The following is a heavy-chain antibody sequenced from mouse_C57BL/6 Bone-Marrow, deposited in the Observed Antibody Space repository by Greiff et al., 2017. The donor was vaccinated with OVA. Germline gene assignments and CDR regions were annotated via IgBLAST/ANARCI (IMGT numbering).Heavy chain of an antibody. CDR3: ARTGTNWDKAYYFDY. CDR2: IYPGSGST. Sequence: QVQLKQPGAELVKPGASVKMSCKASGYTFTSYWITWVKQRPGQGLEWIGDIYPGSGSTNYNEKFKSKATLTVDTSSSTAYMQLSSLTSEDSAVYYCARTGTNWDKAYYFDYWGQGTTLTVSS. D-gene: IGHD4-1*01. CDR1: GYTFTSYW. J-gene: IGHJ2*01. V-gene: IGHV1-55*01.